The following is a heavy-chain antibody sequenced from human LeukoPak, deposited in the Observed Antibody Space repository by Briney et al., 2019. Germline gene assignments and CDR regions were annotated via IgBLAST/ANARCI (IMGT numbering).Heavy chain of an antibody. V-gene: IGHV4-59*01. D-gene: IGHD6-19*01. CDR3: ARDSSGYGSSWYFDL. J-gene: IGHJ2*01. Sequence: SETLSLTCTLSVGSITGYYWSWIRQTPGKGLEWIGYVHYSGTTSYDPSLKSRVTISADMSRNQFSLRLSSVTAADTAVYYCARDSSGYGSSWYFDLWGRGTLVTVSS. CDR2: VHYSGTT. CDR1: VGSITGYY.